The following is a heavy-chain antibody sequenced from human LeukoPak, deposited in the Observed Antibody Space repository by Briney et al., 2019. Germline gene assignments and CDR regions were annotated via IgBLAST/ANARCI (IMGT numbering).Heavy chain of an antibody. Sequence: SVKVSCKASGGTFSSYTISWVRQAPGQGLEWMGRIIPILGIANYAQKFQGRVTITADKSTSTAYMELSSLRSEDTAVYYCARANSDYYDSGGYYGYAFDIWGQGTMVTVSS. CDR3: ARANSDYYDSGGYYGYAFDI. D-gene: IGHD3-22*01. CDR2: IIPILGIA. V-gene: IGHV1-69*02. CDR1: GGTFSSYT. J-gene: IGHJ3*02.